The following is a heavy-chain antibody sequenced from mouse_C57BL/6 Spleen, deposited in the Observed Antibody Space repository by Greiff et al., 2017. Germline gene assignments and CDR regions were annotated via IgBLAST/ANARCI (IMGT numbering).Heavy chain of an antibody. D-gene: IGHD2-1*01. CDR2: ILPGSGST. CDR1: GYTFTGYW. CDR3: ASGYYGNLFDY. Sequence: VQLQQSGAELMKPGASVKLSCKATGYTFTGYWIEWVKQRPGHGLEWIGEILPGSGSTNSNEKFKGKATFTADTSSNTAYMQLSSLTTEDSAIYYCASGYYGNLFDYWGQGTTLTVSS. J-gene: IGHJ2*01. V-gene: IGHV1-9*01.